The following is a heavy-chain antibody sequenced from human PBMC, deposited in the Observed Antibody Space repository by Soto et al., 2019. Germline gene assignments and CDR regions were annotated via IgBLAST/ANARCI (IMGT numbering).Heavy chain of an antibody. Sequence: ASVKVSCKASGYTFTSYGISWVRQAPGQGLEWMGWISAYNGNTNYAQKLQGRVTMTTDTSTSTAYMELRSLRSDDTAVYYCAREGYYYYSSGYSHFDYWGQGTLVTVSS. J-gene: IGHJ4*02. CDR2: ISAYNGNT. V-gene: IGHV1-18*04. CDR1: GYTFTSYG. D-gene: IGHD3-22*01. CDR3: AREGYYYYSSGYSHFDY.